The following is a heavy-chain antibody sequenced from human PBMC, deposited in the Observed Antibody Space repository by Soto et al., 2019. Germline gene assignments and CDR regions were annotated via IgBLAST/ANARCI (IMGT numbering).Heavy chain of an antibody. CDR3: ERDLRMYTSSY. D-gene: IGHD6-13*01. CDR2: IYSGGST. J-gene: IGHJ4*02. CDR1: GFTVSSNY. V-gene: IGHV3-66*01. Sequence: EVQLVESGGGLVQPGGSLRLSCAASGFTVSSNYMSWVRQAPGKGLEWVSVIYSGGSTYYADSVKGRFTISRDNSKNTLYLQMNSLRAEDTAVYFCERDLRMYTSSYWGQGTLVTVSS.